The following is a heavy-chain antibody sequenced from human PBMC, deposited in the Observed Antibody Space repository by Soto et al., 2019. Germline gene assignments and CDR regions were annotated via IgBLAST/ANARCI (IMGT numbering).Heavy chain of an antibody. CDR1: GFTFSDYY. J-gene: IGHJ2*01. D-gene: IGHD6-19*01. Sequence: QVQLVESGGGLVKPGVSLRLSCAASGFTFSDYYMSWIHQAPGKGLEWGSYISSSGSTIYYADSGKGRFTISRDNAKNSLYMQMNSLRAEDTAVYYCARENGSGWYWIRYFDLSGRGTLVTVSS. CDR2: ISSSGSTI. V-gene: IGHV3-11*01. CDR3: ARENGSGWYWIRYFDL.